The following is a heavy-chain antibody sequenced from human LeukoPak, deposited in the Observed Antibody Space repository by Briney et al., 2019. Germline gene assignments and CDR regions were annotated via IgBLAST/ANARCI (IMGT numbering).Heavy chain of an antibody. CDR1: GGSISSTTYY. CDR3: ARDGGSISAYLFGY. CDR2: IHYSGSA. Sequence: SETLSLTCTVSGGSISSTTYYWGWIRQPPGKGLEWIGSIHYSGSAYNNPSLKSRVAISVDTSKNQFSLNLSSLTAADTAVYYCARDGGSISAYLFGYWGQGTLVTVSS. J-gene: IGHJ4*02. V-gene: IGHV4-39*02. D-gene: IGHD3-16*01.